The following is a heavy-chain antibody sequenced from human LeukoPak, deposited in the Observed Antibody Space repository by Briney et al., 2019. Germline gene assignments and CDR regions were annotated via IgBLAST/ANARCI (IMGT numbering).Heavy chain of an antibody. J-gene: IGHJ4*02. D-gene: IGHD4-17*01. V-gene: IGHV4-59*12. CDR3: ARASHDYGDYSHFDY. Sequence: MPSETLSLTCTVSGGSISSYYWSWIRQPPGKGLEWIGYIYYSGSTNYNPSLKSRVTISVDTSKNQFSLKLSSVTAADTAVYYCARASHDYGDYSHFDYWGQGTLVTVSS. CDR1: GGSISSYY. CDR2: IYYSGST.